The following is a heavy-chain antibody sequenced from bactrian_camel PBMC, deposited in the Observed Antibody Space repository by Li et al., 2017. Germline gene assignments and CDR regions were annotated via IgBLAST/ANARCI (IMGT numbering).Heavy chain of an antibody. J-gene: IGHJ6*01. CDR2: IYPGDGST. Sequence: HVQLVESGGDLVQPGGSLRLSCVASGFTFRHTWMHWVRQAPGKGLEWVSSIYPGDGSTDSADSVKGRFTISSDNAKNMVYLHVHTLKSEDTATYYCAVEGGAFSPYGGSCPVEEEFRYWGTGTQVTVS. CDR1: GFTFRHTW. V-gene: IGHV3S1*01. D-gene: IGHD6*01. CDR3: AVEGGAFSPYGGSCPVEEEFRY.